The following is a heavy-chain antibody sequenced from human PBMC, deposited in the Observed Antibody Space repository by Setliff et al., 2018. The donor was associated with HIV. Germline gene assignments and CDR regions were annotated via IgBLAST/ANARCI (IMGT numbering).Heavy chain of an antibody. CDR2: INLNSGDT. V-gene: IGHV1-2*02. CDR3: ARGRYSGSYFLFDS. J-gene: IGHJ4*02. Sequence: ASVKVSCKASGNIFTGYYMHWVRQAPGQGLEWMGCINLNSGDTNYAQKFQDRVTVARNTSTNTSYVEVRRLRSDDTAVYFCARGRYSGSYFLFDSWGQGTQVTVSS. CDR1: GNIFTGYY. D-gene: IGHD1-26*01.